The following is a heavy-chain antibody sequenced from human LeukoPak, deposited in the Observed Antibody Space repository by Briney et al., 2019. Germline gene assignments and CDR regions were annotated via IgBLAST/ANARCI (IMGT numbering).Heavy chain of an antibody. V-gene: IGHV3-23*01. Sequence: GGSLRLSCAASGFTFSTFAMIWVRQPPGKGLEWVSSIFPSGGEIHYADSVRGRFTISRDNSKSTLSLQMNSLRAEDTAIYYRATYRQVLLPFESWGQGTLVTVPS. D-gene: IGHD2-8*02. CDR2: IFPSGGEI. CDR1: GFTFSTFA. CDR3: ATYRQVLLPFES. J-gene: IGHJ4*02.